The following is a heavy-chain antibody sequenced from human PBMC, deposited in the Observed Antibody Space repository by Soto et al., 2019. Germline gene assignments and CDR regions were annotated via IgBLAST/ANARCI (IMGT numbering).Heavy chain of an antibody. CDR3: PGVPDY. Sequence: QLQLQESGSGLVKPSQTLSLTCAVSGGSISSGGYSWNWIRQPPGKGLEGIGYIYHSGSIYYNPSLKSQFTKPVDRPRTKFSLKRSSVPAAATAVYSCPGVPDYWGQGTLFT. V-gene: IGHV4-30-2*01. CDR2: IYHSGSI. J-gene: IGHJ4*02. CDR1: GGSISSGGYS.